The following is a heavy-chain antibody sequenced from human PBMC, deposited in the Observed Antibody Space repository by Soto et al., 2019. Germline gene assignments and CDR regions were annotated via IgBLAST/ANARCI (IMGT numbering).Heavy chain of an antibody. D-gene: IGHD3-10*01. CDR1: GFSLSTSGMC. Sequence: SGPTLVNPTQTLTLTCTFSGFSLSTSGMCVSWIRQPPGKALEWLALIDWDDDKYYSTSLKTRLTISKDTSKNQVVLTMTNMDPVDTATYYCARMVYDYGSGSPFAYWGKGTLVTVSS. J-gene: IGHJ4*02. CDR2: IDWDDDK. V-gene: IGHV2-70*01. CDR3: ARMVYDYGSGSPFAY.